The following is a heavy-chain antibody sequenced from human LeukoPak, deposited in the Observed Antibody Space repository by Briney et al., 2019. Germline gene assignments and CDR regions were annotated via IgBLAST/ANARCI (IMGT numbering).Heavy chain of an antibody. CDR2: IYSGGST. V-gene: IGHV3-53*01. Sequence: PGGSLRLSCAASGFTVSSNYMSWVRQALGKGLEWVSVIYSGGSTYYADSVKGRFTISRGNSKNTLYLQMNSLRAEDTAVYYCASVLAYCGGDCYSGDYWGQGTLVTVSS. CDR1: GFTVSSNY. CDR3: ASVLAYCGGDCYSGDY. J-gene: IGHJ4*02. D-gene: IGHD2-21*02.